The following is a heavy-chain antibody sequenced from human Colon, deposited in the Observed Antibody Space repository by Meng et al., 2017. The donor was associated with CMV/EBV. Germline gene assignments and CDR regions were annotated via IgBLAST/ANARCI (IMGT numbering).Heavy chain of an antibody. J-gene: IGHJ4*02. D-gene: IGHD1-1*01. CDR1: GFTFSSYP. Sequence: GESLKISCAASGFTFSSYPMNWVRQAPGKGLEWVSFIGTDGLDIFYAESVKGRFTISRDDAMNALYLQMSSLRPEDTAVYYCARMTTGGFDYWGQGALVTVSS. CDR3: ARMTTGGFDY. V-gene: IGHV3-21*01. CDR2: IGTDGLDI.